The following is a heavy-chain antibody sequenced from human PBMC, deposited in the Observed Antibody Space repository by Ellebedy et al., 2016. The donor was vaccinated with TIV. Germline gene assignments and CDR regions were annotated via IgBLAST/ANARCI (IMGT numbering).Heavy chain of an antibody. CDR2: ISFEGART. CDR3: ARSQWFGELGGLVY. J-gene: IGHJ4*01. Sequence: PGGSLRLSCAASGFTFSSYAMHWVRQAPGKGLEWLAVISFEGARTSYADSVRGRFTVSRDNPRNTVYLQVNNVRVDDTAVYYCARSQWFGELGGLVYWGRGTLVTVSA. V-gene: IGHV3-30*04. CDR1: GFTFSSYA. D-gene: IGHD3-10*01.